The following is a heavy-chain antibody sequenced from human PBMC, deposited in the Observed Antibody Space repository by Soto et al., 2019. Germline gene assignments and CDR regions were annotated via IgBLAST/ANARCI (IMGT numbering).Heavy chain of an antibody. Sequence: GILSPTCDVHGATVNVYYGSLIRQPTGKGLGWIGQINHSGSTNYNPSLKSRVTISVDTSKNQFSLKLSSVTAADTAVYYCARLPTIFGVVIRTAYYYYYYGMDVSGQPTTVTVSS. V-gene: IGHV4-34*01. J-gene: IGHJ6*02. CDR3: ARLPTIFGVVIRTAYYYYYYGMDV. D-gene: IGHD3-3*01. CDR2: INHSGST. CDR1: GATVNVYY.